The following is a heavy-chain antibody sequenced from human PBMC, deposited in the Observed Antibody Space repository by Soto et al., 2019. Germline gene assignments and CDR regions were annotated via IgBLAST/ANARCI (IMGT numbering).Heavy chain of an antibody. CDR2: FYSSGSI. CDR1: CYSITAGGYY. CDR3: ARMYSSGSGWFHP. J-gene: IGHJ5*02. V-gene: IGHV4-31*03. Sequence: SETLSLTCFVSCYSITAGGYYWSWIRHHPGKGLEWIGSFYSSGSIIYNPSLRSRVSISGDTSSNQFSMSLTSVTAADTARYYCARMYSSGSGWFHPWGQGTLVTVSS. D-gene: IGHD6-19*01.